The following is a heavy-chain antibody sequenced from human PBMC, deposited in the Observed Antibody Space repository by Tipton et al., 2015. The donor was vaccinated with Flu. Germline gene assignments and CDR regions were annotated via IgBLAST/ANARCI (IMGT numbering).Heavy chain of an antibody. CDR3: AKASGRGYFDS. CDR1: GFTFDDYA. D-gene: IGHD2-15*01. CDR2: ISWKSGSI. V-gene: IGHV3-9*01. Sequence: SLRLSCAASGFTFDDYAMQWVRQAPGKGLEWVSSISWKSGSIGYADSVKGRFTISRDNAKNSLSLQMNSLRAEDTALYYCAKASGRGYFDSWGQGTLVTVSS. J-gene: IGHJ4*02.